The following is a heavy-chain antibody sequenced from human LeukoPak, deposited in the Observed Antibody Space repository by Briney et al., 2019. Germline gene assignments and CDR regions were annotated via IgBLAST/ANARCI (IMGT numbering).Heavy chain of an antibody. CDR2: IYHSGIT. V-gene: IGHV4-38-2*01. D-gene: IGHD6-13*01. CDR1: RYSISSGYY. J-gene: IGHJ4*02. CDR3: ARSIAAAGSGGFDN. Sequence: PSETLSLTCAVSRYSISSGYYWGWIRQPPGKGLEWIGIIYHSGITYYNPSLKSRVTISGDTSKNQFSLKLSSVTAADTAVYYCARSIAAAGSGGFDNWCQGTLVTVSS.